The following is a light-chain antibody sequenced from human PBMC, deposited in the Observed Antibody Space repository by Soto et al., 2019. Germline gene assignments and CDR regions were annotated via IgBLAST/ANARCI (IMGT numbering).Light chain of an antibody. CDR2: DVS. CDR1: RSDIGGYNY. V-gene: IGLV2-14*01. CDR3: NSYTASGTLV. Sequence: QSALTQPASVSGSPGQSITISCPGTRSDIGGYNYVSWYQQNPGKAPKLIIFDVSHRPSGVSSRFAGSKSGDTASLTISGLQTEDEGDYYCNSYTASGTLVFGGGNRVTVL. J-gene: IGLJ3*02.